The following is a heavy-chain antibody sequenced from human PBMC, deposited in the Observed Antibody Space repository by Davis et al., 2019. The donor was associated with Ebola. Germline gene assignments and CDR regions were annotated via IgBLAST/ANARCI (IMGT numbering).Heavy chain of an antibody. V-gene: IGHV3-7*01. Sequence: GESLKISCAASGFTFSSYWMTWVRQAPGKGLEWVANIKQDGSEKYYVDSVKGRFTISRDNAKNSLYLQMNSLRVEDTAVYYCARGGQYLVNWYFDLWGRGTLVTVSS. J-gene: IGHJ2*01. D-gene: IGHD6-13*01. CDR3: ARGGQYLVNWYFDL. CDR2: IKQDGSEK. CDR1: GFTFSSYW.